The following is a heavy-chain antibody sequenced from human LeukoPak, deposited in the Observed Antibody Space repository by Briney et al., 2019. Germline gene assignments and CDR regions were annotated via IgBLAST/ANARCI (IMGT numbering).Heavy chain of an antibody. CDR2: INPNSGGT. V-gene: IGHV1-2*02. J-gene: IGHJ4*02. CDR1: GYTFTSYD. D-gene: IGHD5-18*01. CDR3: AREEHPRGYSYGPVDY. Sequence: ASVKVSCKASGYTFTSYDINWVRQATGQGLEWMGWINPNSGGTNYAQKFQGRVTMTRDTSISTAYMELSRLRSDDTAVYYCAREEHPRGYSYGPVDYWGQGTLVTVSS.